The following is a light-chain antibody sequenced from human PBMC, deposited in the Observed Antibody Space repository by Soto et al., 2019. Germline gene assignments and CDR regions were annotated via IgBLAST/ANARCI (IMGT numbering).Light chain of an antibody. Sequence: EIVMTQSPATVSVAPGERATLSCRASQSVRSNLAWYQQKPGQAPRLLIYGASTRATGVPARFSGSGSGTEFTLTIRSLQSEDFGIYYCQQYNNWLPCTFGQGTKLEIK. CDR1: QSVRSN. CDR2: GAS. CDR3: QQYNNWLPCT. J-gene: IGKJ2*01. V-gene: IGKV3-15*01.